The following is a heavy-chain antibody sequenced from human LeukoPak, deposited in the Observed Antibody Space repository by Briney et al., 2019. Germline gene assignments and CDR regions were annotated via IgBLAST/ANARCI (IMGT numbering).Heavy chain of an antibody. J-gene: IGHJ4*02. CDR1: GFTFSSYG. CDR3: AKGGGKQWLKYYFDY. V-gene: IGHV3-30*18. D-gene: IGHD6-19*01. Sequence: PGRSLRLSCAASGFTFSSYGMHWVRRAPGKGLEWVAVISYDGSNKYYADSVKGRFTISRDNSKNTLYLQMNSLRAEDTAVYYCAKGGGKQWLKYYFDYWGQGTLVTVSS. CDR2: ISYDGSNK.